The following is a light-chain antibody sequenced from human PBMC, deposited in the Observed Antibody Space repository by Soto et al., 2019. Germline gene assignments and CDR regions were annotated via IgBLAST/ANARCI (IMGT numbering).Light chain of an antibody. CDR2: AAS. J-gene: IGKJ5*01. CDR1: QAINSY. CDR3: QQLNSYPIT. Sequence: DIQLTQSPSLLSASVGDRITITCRASQAINSYLAWYQQKPGKAPNLLIYAASTLQSGVPSRFSGSGSGAEFTLTISSLQPEDCATYYCQQLNSYPITFGQGTRLDIK. V-gene: IGKV1-9*01.